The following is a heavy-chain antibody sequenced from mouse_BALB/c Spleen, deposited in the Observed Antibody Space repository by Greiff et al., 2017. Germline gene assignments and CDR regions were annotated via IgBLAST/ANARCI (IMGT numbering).Heavy chain of an antibody. J-gene: IGHJ3*01. D-gene: IGHD2-10*02. CDR1: GYTFTNYW. CDR3: AREWYGNYPLAY. Sequence: QVQLQQSGAELVRPGTSVKISCKASGYTFTNYWLGWVKQRPGHGLEWIGDIYPGGGYTNYNEKFKGKATLTADTSSSTAYMQLSSLTSEDSAVYFCAREWYGNYPLAYWGQGTLVTVSA. V-gene: IGHV1-63*02. CDR2: IYPGGGYT.